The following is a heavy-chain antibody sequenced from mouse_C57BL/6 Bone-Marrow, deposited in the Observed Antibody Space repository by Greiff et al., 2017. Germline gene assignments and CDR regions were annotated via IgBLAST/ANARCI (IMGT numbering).Heavy chain of an antibody. CDR2: IDPSDSYT. CDR3: ARWELGY. CDR1: GYTFTSYW. V-gene: IGHV1-69*01. J-gene: IGHJ2*01. D-gene: IGHD4-1*01. Sequence: QVQLQQSGAELVMPGASVKLSCKASGYTFTSYWMHWVKQRPGQGLEWIGEIDPSDSYTNYNQKFKGQSTLTVDKSSSTAYMQLSSLTSEDSAVYYCARWELGYWGQGTTLTVSS.